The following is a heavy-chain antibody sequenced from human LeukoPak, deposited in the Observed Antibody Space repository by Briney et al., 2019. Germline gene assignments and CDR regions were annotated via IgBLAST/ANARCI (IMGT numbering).Heavy chain of an antibody. CDR2: IVVGSGNT. Sequence: TSVKVSCKASGFTFTTSAVQWVRQARGQRLEWMGWIVVGSGNTNYAQKFQERVTITRDMSTSTVYMDLSSQRSEDTAVYYCAAASNYYDRSNYYSYAMDVWGQGTTVTVSS. D-gene: IGHD3-22*01. CDR1: GFTFTTSA. CDR3: AAASNYYDRSNYYSYAMDV. V-gene: IGHV1-58*01. J-gene: IGHJ6*02.